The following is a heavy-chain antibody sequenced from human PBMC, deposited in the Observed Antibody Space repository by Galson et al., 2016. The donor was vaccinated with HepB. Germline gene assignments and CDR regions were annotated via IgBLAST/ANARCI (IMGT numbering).Heavy chain of an antibody. Sequence: SLRLSCAASGFTFSDYGMHWVRQAPGKGLEWVSIIWYDGSKKYYADSVKGRFTISRDNAKNSLFLQMNSLRGDDAAVYYCARDSGTNYRSGWYDALDIWGQGTRVTVSS. J-gene: IGHJ3*02. D-gene: IGHD6-19*01. CDR2: IWYDGSKK. CDR1: GFTFSDYG. V-gene: IGHV3-33*01. CDR3: ARDSGTNYRSGWYDALDI.